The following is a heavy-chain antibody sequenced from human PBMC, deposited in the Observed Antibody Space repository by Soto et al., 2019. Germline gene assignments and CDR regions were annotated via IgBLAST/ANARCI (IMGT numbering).Heavy chain of an antibody. CDR3: ARPWNIAPLIDH. CDR1: GFTFITYD. CDR2: MNPISGGT. V-gene: IGHV1-2*02. D-gene: IGHD1-1*01. J-gene: IGHJ4*01. Sequence: ASVKVSCKASGFTFITYDFSWVRQAAGQGLEWMGWMNPISGGTDYAQKFQGRVTMTSDTSISTAYMELSRLTSDDTAVYYCARPWNIAPLIDHWGRGTLVTVSS.